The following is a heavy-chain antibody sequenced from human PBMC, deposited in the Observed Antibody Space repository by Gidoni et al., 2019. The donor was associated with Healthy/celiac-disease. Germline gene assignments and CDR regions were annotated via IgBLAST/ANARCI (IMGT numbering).Heavy chain of an antibody. J-gene: IGHJ6*03. CDR1: GFTVSSNY. CDR2: IYSGGST. CDR3: ARASSGWYGDLSMDV. D-gene: IGHD6-19*01. V-gene: IGHV3-66*02. Sequence: EVQLVESGGGLVQPGGSLRLSCAASGFTVSSNYMSWVRQAPGKGLEWVSVIYSGGSTYYADSVKGRFTISRDNSKNTLYLQMNSLRAEDTAVYYCARASSGWYGDLSMDVWGKGTTVTVSS.